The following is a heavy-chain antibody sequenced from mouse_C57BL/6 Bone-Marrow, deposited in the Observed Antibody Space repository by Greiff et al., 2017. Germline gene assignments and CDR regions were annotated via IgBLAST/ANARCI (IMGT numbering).Heavy chain of an antibody. V-gene: IGHV5-6*01. Sequence: EVKLVESGGDLVKPGGSLKLSCAASGFTFSSYGMSWVRQTPDERLEWVATISSGGSYTYYPDSVKGRFTLSRDNAKNTLYLQMSSLKSEYPAMYYCAGHDYGTWFAYWGQGTLVTVSA. CDR2: ISSGGSYT. CDR3: AGHDYGTWFAY. D-gene: IGHD1-1*01. J-gene: IGHJ3*01. CDR1: GFTFSSYG.